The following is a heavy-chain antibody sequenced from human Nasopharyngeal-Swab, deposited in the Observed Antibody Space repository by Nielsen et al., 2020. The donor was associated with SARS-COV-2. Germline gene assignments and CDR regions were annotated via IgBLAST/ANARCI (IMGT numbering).Heavy chain of an antibody. CDR1: GFSLSNASMG. CDR3: ARNMVPLGMDV. V-gene: IGHV2-26*01. J-gene: IGHJ6*02. D-gene: IGHD3-10*01. Sequence: SGPTLVTPTETLTLTCTVSGFSLSNASMGVRWIRQPPGKALEWLAHIFSNDEKSYSTSLKSRLTISKDTSKSQVVLTMTNMDPVDTATYYCARNMVPLGMDVWGQGTTVTVSS. CDR2: IFSNDEK.